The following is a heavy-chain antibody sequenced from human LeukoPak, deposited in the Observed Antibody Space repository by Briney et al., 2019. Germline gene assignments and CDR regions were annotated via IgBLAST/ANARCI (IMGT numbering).Heavy chain of an antibody. Sequence: GGSLRLSCAASGFTFSSYSMNWVRQAPGKGLEWVSSISSSSSYIYYADLVKGRFTISRDNAKNSLYLQMNSLRAEDTAVYYCARAPGQQLRGYYFDYWGQGTLVTVSS. CDR1: GFTFSSYS. J-gene: IGHJ4*02. CDR3: ARAPGQQLRGYYFDY. CDR2: ISSSSSYI. D-gene: IGHD6-13*01. V-gene: IGHV3-21*01.